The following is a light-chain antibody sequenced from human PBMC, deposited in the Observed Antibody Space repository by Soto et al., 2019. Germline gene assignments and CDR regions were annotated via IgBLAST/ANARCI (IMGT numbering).Light chain of an antibody. CDR2: RNN. Sequence: QSVLTQPPSASGTPGQRVTISCSGSSSNIGSNYVYWYQQLPGTAPKLLIYRNNQRPSGVPDRFSGSKSGTSASLAISGLGSGEEAVYYCADWDDSRGGYVFGSGTKVT. V-gene: IGLV1-47*01. CDR3: ADWDDSRGGYV. J-gene: IGLJ1*01. CDR1: SSNIGSNY.